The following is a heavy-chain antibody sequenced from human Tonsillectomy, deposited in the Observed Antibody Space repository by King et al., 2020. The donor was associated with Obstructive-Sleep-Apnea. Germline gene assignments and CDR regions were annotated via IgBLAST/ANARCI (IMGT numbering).Heavy chain of an antibody. D-gene: IGHD6-19*01. CDR2: IFLNDEK. Sequence: TLKESGPVLVKPTETLTLTCTVSGVSLSNARMGVSWIRQPPGKALEWLAHIFLNDEKSYSTTLKSRLTIPKDNSKSQVVLTMTNMDPVDTATYYCVRIYSSGWYEYFQHWGQGTLVTVSS. CDR1: GVSLSNARMG. V-gene: IGHV2-26*01. J-gene: IGHJ1*01. CDR3: VRIYSSGWYEYFQH.